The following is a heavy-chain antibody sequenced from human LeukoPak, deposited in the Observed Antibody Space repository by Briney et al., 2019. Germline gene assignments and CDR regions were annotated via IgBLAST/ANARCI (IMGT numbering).Heavy chain of an antibody. CDR1: GGSISSYY. D-gene: IGHD6-13*01. CDR3: ARDPSIAAAGPLFDY. CDR2: IYYSGST. J-gene: IGHJ4*02. Sequence: PSETLSLTCTVSGGSISSYYWSWIRQPPGKGLEWIGYIYYSGSTNYNPSLKSRVTISVATSKNQFSLKLSSVTAADTAVYYCARDPSIAAAGPLFDYWGQGTLVTVSS. V-gene: IGHV4-59*01.